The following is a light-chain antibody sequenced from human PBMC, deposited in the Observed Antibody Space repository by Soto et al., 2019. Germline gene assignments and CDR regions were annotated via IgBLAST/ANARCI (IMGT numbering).Light chain of an antibody. CDR1: QSIGSS. J-gene: IGKJ2*01. Sequence: EIVLTQSPATLSLSPGERATLSCKASQSIGSSLAWYQQKPGQAPGLLIYDASNRATGIPARFSGSGSGADFALTISSLEPEDFAVYYCQQRTNWPTKYTFGQGTKLEIK. CDR2: DAS. CDR3: QQRTNWPTKYT. V-gene: IGKV3-11*01.